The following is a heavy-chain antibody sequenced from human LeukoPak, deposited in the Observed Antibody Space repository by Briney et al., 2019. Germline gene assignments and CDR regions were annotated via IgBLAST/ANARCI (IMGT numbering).Heavy chain of an antibody. CDR3: ASQGRADDFWSGYYPYYYYGMDV. J-gene: IGHJ6*02. CDR1: GGSVSSGSYY. D-gene: IGHD3-3*01. V-gene: IGHV4-61*01. CDR2: IYYGGST. Sequence: SETLSLTCTVSGGSVSSGSYYWSWIRQPPGKGLEWIGYIYYGGSTNYNPSLKSRVTISVDTSKNQFSLKLSSVTAADTAVYYCASQGRADDFWSGYYPYYYYGMDVWGQGTTVTVSS.